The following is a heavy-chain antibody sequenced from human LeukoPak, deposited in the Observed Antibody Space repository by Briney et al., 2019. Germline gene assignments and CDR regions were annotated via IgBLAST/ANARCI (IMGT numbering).Heavy chain of an antibody. CDR3: ARDRVSGGYVTFDY. Sequence: GASVKVSCKASGYTLTNHYIHWVRQAPGQGLEWMGIMNPSGGSTSYPQKFQGRVTMTRDTSTSTVYMELRSLRSEDTAVYYCARDRVSGGYVTFDYWGQGTLVTVSS. CDR1: GYTLTNHY. V-gene: IGHV1-46*01. D-gene: IGHD5-12*01. J-gene: IGHJ4*02. CDR2: MNPSGGST.